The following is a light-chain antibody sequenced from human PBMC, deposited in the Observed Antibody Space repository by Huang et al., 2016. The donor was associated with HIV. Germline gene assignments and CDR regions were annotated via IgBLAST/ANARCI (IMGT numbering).Light chain of an antibody. J-gene: IGKJ4*01. V-gene: IGKV3-15*01. CDR2: GAS. Sequence: EIVMTQSPATLSVSPGERATLSCRASQSVTSNLAWYQQMPGQAPGLLIHGASTRATGIPARFSGSGSGTEFTLTISRLQSEDFAVYYCQQYNNWPPAFGGGTKVEIK. CDR3: QQYNNWPPA. CDR1: QSVTSN.